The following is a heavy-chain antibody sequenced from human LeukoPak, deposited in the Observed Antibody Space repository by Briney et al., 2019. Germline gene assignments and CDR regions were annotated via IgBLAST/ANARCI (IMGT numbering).Heavy chain of an antibody. J-gene: IGHJ4*02. D-gene: IGHD3/OR15-3a*01. CDR2: ISSSSNYM. CDR1: GFTFSTYS. V-gene: IGHV3-21*01. CDR3: ARDWTTFDY. Sequence: GGSLRLSCAASGFTFSTYSMNWVRQAPGKGLQWVSSISSSSNYMYYADSVKGRFTISRDNAKNSLYLQMNSLRAEDTAVYYCARDWTTFDYWGQGTLVTVSS.